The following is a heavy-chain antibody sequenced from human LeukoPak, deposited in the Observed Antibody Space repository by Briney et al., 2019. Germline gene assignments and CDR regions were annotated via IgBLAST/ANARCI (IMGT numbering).Heavy chain of an antibody. CDR2: INAGNGNT. Sequence: ASVKVSCKASGYTFTSYAMHWVRQAPGQRLEWMGWINAGNGNTKYSQKFQGRVTITRDTSASTAYMELSSLRSEDTAVYYCARPHPGSDAFDIWGQGTMVTVSS. D-gene: IGHD3-10*01. V-gene: IGHV1-3*01. CDR3: ARPHPGSDAFDI. J-gene: IGHJ3*02. CDR1: GYTFTSYA.